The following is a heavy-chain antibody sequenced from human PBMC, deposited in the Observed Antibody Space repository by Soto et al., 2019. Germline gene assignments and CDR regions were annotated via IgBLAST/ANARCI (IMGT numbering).Heavy chain of an antibody. V-gene: IGHV3-23*01. J-gene: IGHJ4*02. CDR1: GFTFNNYA. CDR3: AKGRGGSGSLTPRVDF. CDR2: ISGGGDTT. D-gene: IGHD3-10*01. Sequence: EVQLLESGGGLVQPGGSLRLSCAASGFTFNNYAMTWVRQAPGKGLEWVSAISGGGDTTSYADSVKGRFTVSRDASKNTLYLQMRSLRAADTALYYCAKGRGGSGSLTPRVDFWGQGTLVTVSS.